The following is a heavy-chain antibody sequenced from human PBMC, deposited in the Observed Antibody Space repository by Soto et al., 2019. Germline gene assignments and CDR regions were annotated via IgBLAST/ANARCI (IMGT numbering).Heavy chain of an antibody. CDR3: AGIPEIAVAGTRFGYFDL. D-gene: IGHD6-19*01. Sequence: QVQLEESGGGVVQPGRSLRLSCAASGFTFSSYGMHWVRQAPGKGLEWGAVIWYDGSNKYYADSVKGRFTISRDNSKNTLYLQMNSLGAEDTAVYYCAGIPEIAVAGTRFGYFDLWGRGTLVTVSS. CDR1: GFTFSSYG. V-gene: IGHV3-33*01. CDR2: IWYDGSNK. J-gene: IGHJ2*01.